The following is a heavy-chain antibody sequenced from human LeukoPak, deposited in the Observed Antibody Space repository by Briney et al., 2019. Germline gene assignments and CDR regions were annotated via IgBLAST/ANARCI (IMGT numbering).Heavy chain of an antibody. CDR3: ATDSGSYRFGFDY. CDR1: GYTFTCYY. D-gene: IGHD1-26*01. J-gene: IGHJ4*02. CDR2: INPNSGGT. V-gene: IGHV1-2*02. Sequence: ASVKVSCKASGYTFTCYYMHWVRQAPGQGLEWMGWINPNSGGTNYAQKFQGRVTMTRDTSIITAYMELSRLRSEDTAVYYCATDSGSYRFGFDYWGQGTLVTVSS.